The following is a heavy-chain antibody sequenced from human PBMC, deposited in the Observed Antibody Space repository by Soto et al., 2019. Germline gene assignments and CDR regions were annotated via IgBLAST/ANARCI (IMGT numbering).Heavy chain of an antibody. CDR1: GGSISSGDYY. Sequence: QVQLQESGPGLVKPSQTLSLTCTVSGGSISSGDYYSSWIRQHPGKGLEWIGYIYYSGSTYYNPSLKSRVTISVDTSKNQFSLKLSSVTAADTAVYYCARWWSGSRQGFDPWGQGTLVTVSS. J-gene: IGHJ5*02. CDR3: ARWWSGSRQGFDP. D-gene: IGHD3-3*01. CDR2: IYYSGST. V-gene: IGHV4-31*03.